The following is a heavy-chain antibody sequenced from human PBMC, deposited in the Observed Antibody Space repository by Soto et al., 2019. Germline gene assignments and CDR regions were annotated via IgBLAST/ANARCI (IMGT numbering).Heavy chain of an antibody. CDR1: GFFFSTYS. CDR3: ANQKIRFSVAGTLYGLGV. CDR2: ISSTSGTI. V-gene: IGHV3-48*02. J-gene: IGHJ6*02. Sequence: PGGSLRLSCEASGFFFSTYSMNWFRQAPGKGLEWISYISSTSGTIYYADSVKGRFTIFRDNAKNSLFLQMNGLRDDDTAVYYCANQKIRFSVAGTLYGLGVWGQGTTVTVSS. D-gene: IGHD6-19*01.